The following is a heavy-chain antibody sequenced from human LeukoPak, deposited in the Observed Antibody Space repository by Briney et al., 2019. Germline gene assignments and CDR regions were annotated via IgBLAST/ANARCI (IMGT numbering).Heavy chain of an antibody. Sequence: GGSLRLSCAASGFTFSSYTMNWIGQAPGGGLEWVSSISGSGTNIYYADSVKGRFNISRDNAENSLSLQMNSLRADDTAVYYCARDYHGDYMFDFWGQGTLVTVSS. CDR3: ARDYHGDYMFDF. D-gene: IGHD4-17*01. CDR2: ISGSGTNI. V-gene: IGHV3-21*01. J-gene: IGHJ4*02. CDR1: GFTFSSYT.